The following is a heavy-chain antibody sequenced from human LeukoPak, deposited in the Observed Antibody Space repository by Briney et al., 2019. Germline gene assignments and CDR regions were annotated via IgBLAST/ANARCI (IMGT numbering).Heavy chain of an antibody. CDR1: GGSISPYF. D-gene: IGHD3-3*01. V-gene: IGHV4-59*01. CDR3: AREGVVKGYFDY. Sequence: SETLSLTCTVSGGSISPYFWSWIRQSPGKGLEWIGYIYYRGSTNYNPSLKSRVTISLDTSKDQFSLKLSSVTAADTAVYYCAREGVVKGYFDYWGQGTLVTVSS. CDR2: IYYRGST. J-gene: IGHJ4*02.